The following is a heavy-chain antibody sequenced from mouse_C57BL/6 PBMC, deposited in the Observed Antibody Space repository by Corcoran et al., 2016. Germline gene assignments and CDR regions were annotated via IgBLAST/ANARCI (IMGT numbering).Heavy chain of an antibody. CDR3: ARHEGLSWYFDV. J-gene: IGHJ1*03. CDR2: INPNNGGT. Sequence: EVQLQQSGPELVKPGASVKISCKASGYTFTDYYMNWVKQSHGKSLEWIGDINPNNGGTSYNQKFKGKATLTVDKSSSTAYMELRSLTSEDSAVYYCARHEGLSWYFDVWGTGTTVTVSS. CDR1: GYTFTDYY. V-gene: IGHV1-26*01.